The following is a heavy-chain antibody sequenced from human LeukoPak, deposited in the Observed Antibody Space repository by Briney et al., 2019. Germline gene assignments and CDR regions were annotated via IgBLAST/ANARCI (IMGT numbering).Heavy chain of an antibody. V-gene: IGHV3-23*01. Sequence: GGSLRLSCAASGFTFSSYAMSWVRQAPGKGLEWVSAISGSGGSTYYADSVKGRFTISRDNSKNTLYLQMNSLRAEDTAVYYCAKERRDNGAIWYNWFDPWGQGTLVTVSS. D-gene: IGHD1-26*01. CDR2: ISGSGGST. CDR1: GFTFSSYA. CDR3: AKERRDNGAIWYNWFDP. J-gene: IGHJ5*02.